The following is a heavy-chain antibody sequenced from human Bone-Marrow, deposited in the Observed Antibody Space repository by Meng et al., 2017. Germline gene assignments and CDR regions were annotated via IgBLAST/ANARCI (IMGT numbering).Heavy chain of an antibody. Sequence: QLQLQESGSGLVKPSQTLSLTRAVSGGSISSGGYSWSWIRQPPGKGLEWIGYIYHSGSTHYNPSLKSRVIMSVDTSKNRFSLKLYSVTAADTAVYYCARARTTNQSKYRNAYNWFDPWGQGTLVTVSS. CDR3: ARARTTNQSKYRNAYNWFDP. CDR1: GGSISSGGYS. V-gene: IGHV4-30-2*01. D-gene: IGHD2/OR15-2a*01. J-gene: IGHJ5*02. CDR2: IYHSGST.